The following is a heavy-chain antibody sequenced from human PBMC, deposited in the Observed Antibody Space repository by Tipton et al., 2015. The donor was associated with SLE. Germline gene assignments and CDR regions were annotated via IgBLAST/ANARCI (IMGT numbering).Heavy chain of an antibody. D-gene: IGHD3-3*01. J-gene: IGHJ1*01. CDR2: INHSGST. CDR1: GGSFSGYY. CDR3: ARVDFWSGPPEAEYFQH. V-gene: IGHV4-34*01. Sequence: TLSLTCAVYGGSFSGYYWSWIRQPPGKGLEWIGEINHSGSTNYNPSLKSRVTMSVDTSKNQFSLKLSSVTAADTAVYYCARVDFWSGPPEAEYFQHWGQGTLVTVSS.